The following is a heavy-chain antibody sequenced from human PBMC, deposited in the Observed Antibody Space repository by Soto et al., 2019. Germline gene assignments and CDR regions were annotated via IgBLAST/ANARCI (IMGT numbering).Heavy chain of an antibody. CDR3: VKDFSGYTSL. D-gene: IGHD3-3*01. V-gene: IGHV1-69*02. Sequence: QVLLEQSGSVVKRPGSSVTVSCKASGGPFNNFIFTWVRQAPGQGLEWMGRIIPILNKTNYAQTFRGRVSITADTPASTSYMELPGLRLDDTARYYCVKDFSGYTSLWGQGTLVSVTS. CDR2: IIPILNKT. CDR1: GGPFNNFI. J-gene: IGHJ4*02.